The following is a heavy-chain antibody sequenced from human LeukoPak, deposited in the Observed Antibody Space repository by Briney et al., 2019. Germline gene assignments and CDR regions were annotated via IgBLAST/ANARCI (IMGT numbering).Heavy chain of an antibody. D-gene: IGHD3-10*01. CDR2: IYYSRST. J-gene: IGHJ4*02. V-gene: IGHV4-61*10. CDR3: AREELERNFDY. Sequence: SSQTLSLTCTVSGGSISSGSYYWSWIRQPAGKGLEWIGYIYYSRSTNYNPSLKSRVTISVDTSKNQFSLKLSSVTAADTAVYYCAREELERNFDYWGQGTLVTVSS. CDR1: GGSISSGSYY.